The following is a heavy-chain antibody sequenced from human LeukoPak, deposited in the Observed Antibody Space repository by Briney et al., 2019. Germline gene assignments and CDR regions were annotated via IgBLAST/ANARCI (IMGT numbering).Heavy chain of an antibody. CDR1: GGTFSSYA. CDR3: ARFVLVPAALDY. V-gene: IGHV1-69*05. CDR2: IIPIFGTA. D-gene: IGHD2-2*01. Sequence: SVEVSCKASGGTFSSYAISWVRQAPGQGLEWMGGIIPIFGTANYAQKFQGRVTITTDESTSTAYMELSSLRSEDTAVYYCARFVLVPAALDYWGQGTLVTVSS. J-gene: IGHJ4*02.